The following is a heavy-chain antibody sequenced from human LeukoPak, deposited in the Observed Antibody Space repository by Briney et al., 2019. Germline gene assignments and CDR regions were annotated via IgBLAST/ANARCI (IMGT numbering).Heavy chain of an antibody. CDR2: IYYSGST. V-gene: IGHV4-31*03. D-gene: IGHD3-16*02. Sequence: PSETLSLTCTVSGGSISSGGYYWSWLRQHPGKGLEWIGYIYYSGSTYYNPSLKSRVTISVDTSKNQFSLKLSSVTAADTAVYYCARKLLYHLDYWGQGTLVTVSS. CDR1: GGSISSGGYY. J-gene: IGHJ4*02. CDR3: ARKLLYHLDY.